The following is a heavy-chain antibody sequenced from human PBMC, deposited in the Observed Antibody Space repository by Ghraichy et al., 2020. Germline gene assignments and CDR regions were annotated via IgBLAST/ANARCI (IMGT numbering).Heavy chain of an antibody. Sequence: GGSLRLSCAASGFTFSTYSMTWVRQAPGKGLEWVSYISSSRGTIYYADSVKGRFTISRDNAKNSLYLQLNSLRHEDTAVYYCARAAGRGSSPDYWGQGTLVRVSS. CDR3: ARAAGRGSSPDY. CDR1: GFTFSTYS. CDR2: ISSSRGTI. V-gene: IGHV3-48*02. J-gene: IGHJ4*02. D-gene: IGHD6-13*01.